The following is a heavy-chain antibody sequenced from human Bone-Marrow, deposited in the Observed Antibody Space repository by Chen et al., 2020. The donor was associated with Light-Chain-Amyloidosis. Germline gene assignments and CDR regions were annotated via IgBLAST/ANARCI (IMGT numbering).Heavy chain of an antibody. CDR1: GFKIDDYA. CDR2: IRGDGRTT. D-gene: IGHD3-3*01. V-gene: IGHV3-43*02. Sequence: EVQLVESGGGMIQPGGSLRVPCEASGFKIDDYAMHWVRQASGRGLEWGSLIRGDGRTTHYADSVKGRFTISRDNSKRFLYLEMNSLRNEDTAIYYCTKDRNNDFWSGTSNWFDPWGQGTPVTVST. CDR3: TKDRNNDFWSGTSNWFDP. J-gene: IGHJ5*02.